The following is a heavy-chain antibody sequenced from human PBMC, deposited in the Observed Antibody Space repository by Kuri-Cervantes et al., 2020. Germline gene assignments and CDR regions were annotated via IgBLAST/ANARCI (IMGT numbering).Heavy chain of an antibody. CDR1: GGSISSGDYY. Sequence: ETLSLTCTVSGGSISSGDYYWSWIRQPPGKGLGWVANIKQDGSEKYYVDSVKGRFSISRDNAKNSLYLQMNSLRAEDTAVYYCAKDLGGASDRGYFDYWGQGTRGTVSS. CDR2: IKQDGSEK. V-gene: IGHV3-7*01. D-gene: IGHD3-3*01. CDR3: AKDLGGASDRGYFDY. J-gene: IGHJ4*02.